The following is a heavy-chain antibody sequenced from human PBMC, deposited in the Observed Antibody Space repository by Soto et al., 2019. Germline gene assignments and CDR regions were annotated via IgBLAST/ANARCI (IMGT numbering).Heavy chain of an antibody. Sequence: SETLSLTCTVSGGSISSYYWSWIRQPAGKGLEWIGRIYTSGSTNYNPSLKSRVTMSVDTAKNQFSLKLSSVTAADTAVYYCAREARNDGGAYYDFWSGYYYYYYGMDVWGQGTTVTVSS. J-gene: IGHJ6*02. D-gene: IGHD3-3*01. CDR3: AREARNDGGAYYDFWSGYYYYYYGMDV. CDR2: IYTSGST. CDR1: GGSISSYY. V-gene: IGHV4-4*07.